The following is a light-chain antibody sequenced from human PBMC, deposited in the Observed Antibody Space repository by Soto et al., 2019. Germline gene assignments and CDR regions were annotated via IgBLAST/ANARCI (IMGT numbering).Light chain of an antibody. CDR3: ISYTERQAYI. Sequence: QSALTQPASVSGSPGQSITISCSGTSSDIGSYDHVAWYQQFPGKSPKLIIYAVSDRPSGVSDRFSGSKSGISASLTISGLQTEAEAYYYCISYTERQAYIFGNGTKVTV. J-gene: IGLJ1*01. V-gene: IGLV2-14*03. CDR2: AVS. CDR1: SSDIGSYDH.